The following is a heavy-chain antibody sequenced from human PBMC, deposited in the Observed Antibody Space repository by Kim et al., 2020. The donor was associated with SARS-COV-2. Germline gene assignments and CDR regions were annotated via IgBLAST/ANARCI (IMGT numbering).Heavy chain of an antibody. V-gene: IGHV3-23*01. J-gene: IGHJ6*02. CDR3: AKDRLRFLGWSPGPLHYSGMDV. Sequence: GGSLRLSCAASGFTFSSYAMTWVRLVPGKGLEWVSTISASGANTYYGDSVEGRFTISRDNSNDTVYLQMNSLRVEDTATYYCAKDRLRFLGWSPGPLHYSGMDVWGHGTTVTVSS. CDR2: ISASGANT. CDR1: GFTFSSYA. D-gene: IGHD3-3*01.